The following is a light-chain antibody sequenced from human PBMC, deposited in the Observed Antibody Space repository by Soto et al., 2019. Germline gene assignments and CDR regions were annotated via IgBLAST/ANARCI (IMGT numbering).Light chain of an antibody. CDR2: GAS. CDR3: QQFGGSLTWT. CDR1: QSVISSY. Sequence: EVVLTQPPGSLSLSPGERATLSCRASQSVISSYLAWYQQKPGQAPRLLIYGASSRATGIPDRFSGSGSGTDFTLTISRLEPEDCAVYYCQQFGGSLTWTFGQGTKVDIK. J-gene: IGKJ1*01. V-gene: IGKV3-20*01.